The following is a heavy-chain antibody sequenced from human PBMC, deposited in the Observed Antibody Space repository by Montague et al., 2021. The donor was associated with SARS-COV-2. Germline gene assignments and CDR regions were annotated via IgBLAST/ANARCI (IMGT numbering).Heavy chain of an antibody. CDR1: GGSISSGGYD. CDR3: ARGVVVPVAMSLYQGYYYYGMDV. J-gene: IGHJ6*02. D-gene: IGHD2-2*01. CDR2: IYYSGST. Sequence: TLSPTCTVAGGSISSGGYDWSWIRQHPGKGLEWIGYIYYSGSTYYXPSLKSRVTISVDTSKNQFSLKLSSVTAADTAVYYCARGVVVPVAMSLYQGYYYYGMDVWGQGTTVTVSS. V-gene: IGHV4-31*03.